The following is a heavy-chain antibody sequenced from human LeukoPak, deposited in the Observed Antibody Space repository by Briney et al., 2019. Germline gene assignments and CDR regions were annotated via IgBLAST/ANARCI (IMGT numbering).Heavy chain of an antibody. Sequence: ASVKVSCKASGYTFTSYYMHWVRQAPGQGLEWMGIINPSGGSTSYAQKFQGRVTMTRDMSTSTVYMELSSLRSEDTAVYYCARDFVHYYNSSGFKDLGAFDIWGQGTMVTVSS. V-gene: IGHV1-46*01. J-gene: IGHJ3*02. CDR1: GYTFTSYY. CDR2: INPSGGST. D-gene: IGHD3-22*01. CDR3: ARDFVHYYNSSGFKDLGAFDI.